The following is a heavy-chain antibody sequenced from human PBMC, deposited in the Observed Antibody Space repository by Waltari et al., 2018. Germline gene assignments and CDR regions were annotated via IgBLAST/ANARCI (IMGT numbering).Heavy chain of an antibody. CDR1: GDSLTSNPYS. Sequence: LQLQESGPGLVKPSETLSLTCTVSGDSLTSNPYSWAWVRQPPGEGLEWIATISYGGSTYYKPSLKSRVTISIDTSKNHYSLVLTSVTAADTAVYYCARRSRDSSGHFYSDYWGQGTLVAVSS. J-gene: IGHJ4*02. D-gene: IGHD3-22*01. CDR3: ARRSRDSSGHFYSDY. V-gene: IGHV4-39*02. CDR2: ISYGGST.